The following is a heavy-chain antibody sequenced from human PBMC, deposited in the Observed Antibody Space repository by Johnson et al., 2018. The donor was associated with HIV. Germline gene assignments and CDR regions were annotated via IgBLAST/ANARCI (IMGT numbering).Heavy chain of an antibody. J-gene: IGHJ3*02. D-gene: IGHD1-26*01. CDR2: ISGSGGST. V-gene: IGHV3-23*04. CDR1: GFTVSSNY. CDR3: AKGSRGSYLYDAFDI. Sequence: VQLVESGGGLIQPGGSLRLSCAASGFTVSSNYMSWVRQAPGKGLEWVSGISGSGGSTYYADSVKGRFTISRDNSKNTLYLQMNSLRAEDTAVYYCAKGSRGSYLYDAFDIWGQGTMVTVSS.